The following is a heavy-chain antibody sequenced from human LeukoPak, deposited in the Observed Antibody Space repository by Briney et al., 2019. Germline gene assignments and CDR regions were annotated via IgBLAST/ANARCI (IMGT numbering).Heavy chain of an antibody. D-gene: IGHD4-17*01. J-gene: IGHJ4*02. CDR2: ISGDGGNT. Sequence: PGGSLRLPCAASGFIFDDYAMHLVRQAPGKGLEWVSLISGDGGNTYYADSVKGRFTISRDNSKNSLYLQMNSLRTEDTALYYCAKDMGHYGDYVGYWGQGTLVTVSS. V-gene: IGHV3-43*02. CDR3: AKDMGHYGDYVGY. CDR1: GFIFDDYA.